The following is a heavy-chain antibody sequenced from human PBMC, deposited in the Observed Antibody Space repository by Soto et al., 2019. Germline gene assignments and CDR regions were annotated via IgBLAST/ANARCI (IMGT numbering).Heavy chain of an antibody. D-gene: IGHD6-6*01. CDR3: ARHVGSSLIFDY. CDR2: INAGNGNT. V-gene: IGHV1-3*01. Sequence: QVQLVQSGAEVKKPGASVKVSCEASGYTFTSYAMHWVRQAPGQRLEWMGWINAGNGNTKYSQKFQGRVTITRDTSASTAYMELSSLRSEDTAVYYCARHVGSSLIFDYWGQGTLVTVSS. CDR1: GYTFTSYA. J-gene: IGHJ4*02.